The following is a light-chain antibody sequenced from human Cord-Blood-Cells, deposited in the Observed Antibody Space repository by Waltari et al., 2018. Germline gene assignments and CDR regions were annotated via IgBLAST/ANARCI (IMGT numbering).Light chain of an antibody. J-gene: IGKJ3*01. Sequence: AIRMTHSPSSSPASTGDRVPITCRASQGISSYLAWDQQKPGKAPKLPIYAASTLQSGVPSRFSGSGSGTDFTLTISCLQSEDFAAYYWQQYYSYPRGFGPGTKVDIK. V-gene: IGKV1-8*01. CDR2: AAS. CDR3: QQYYSYPRG. CDR1: QGISSY.